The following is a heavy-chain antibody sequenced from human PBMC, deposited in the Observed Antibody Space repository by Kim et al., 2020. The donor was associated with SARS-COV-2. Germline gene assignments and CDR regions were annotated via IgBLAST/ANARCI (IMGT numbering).Heavy chain of an antibody. J-gene: IGHJ6*02. CDR2: IWYDGSNK. V-gene: IGHV3-33*06. Sequence: GGSLRLSCAASGFTFSSYAMHWVRQAPGKGLEWVAVIWYDGSNKYYADSVKGRFTISRDNSKNTLYLQMNSLRAEDTAVYYCAKVYYDFWSGETHRMDVWGQGTTVTVSS. CDR1: GFTFSSYA. CDR3: AKVYYDFWSGETHRMDV. D-gene: IGHD3-3*01.